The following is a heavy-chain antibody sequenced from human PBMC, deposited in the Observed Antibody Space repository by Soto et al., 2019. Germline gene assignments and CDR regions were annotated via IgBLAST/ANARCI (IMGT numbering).Heavy chain of an antibody. D-gene: IGHD2-2*01. V-gene: IGHV4-31*03. CDR3: ASYQPLLPYFDY. J-gene: IGHJ4*02. CDR2: IYYSGST. CDR1: GGSISSGGYY. Sequence: KASETLSLTCTVSGGSISSGGYYWSWIRQHPGKGLEWIGYIYYSGSTCCNPSLKSRVTISVDTSKNQFSLKLSSVTAADTAVYYCASYQPLLPYFDYWGQGTLVTVSS.